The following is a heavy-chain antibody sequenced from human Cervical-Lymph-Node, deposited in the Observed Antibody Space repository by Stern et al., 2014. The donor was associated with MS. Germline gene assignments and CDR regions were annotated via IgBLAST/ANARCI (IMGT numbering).Heavy chain of an antibody. V-gene: IGHV3-23*01. CDR3: AKLCSGGSCYSPYFDY. CDR2: ISGSGGST. CDR1: GFTFSSYA. J-gene: IGHJ4*02. Sequence: EVQLLESGGGLVQPGGSLRLSCAASGFTFSSYAMSWVRQAPGKGLEWVSAISGSGGSTYYADSVKGRFTISRDNSKNTLYLQMNSLRAEDTAVYYCAKLCSGGSCYSPYFDYWGQGTLVTVSS. D-gene: IGHD2-15*01.